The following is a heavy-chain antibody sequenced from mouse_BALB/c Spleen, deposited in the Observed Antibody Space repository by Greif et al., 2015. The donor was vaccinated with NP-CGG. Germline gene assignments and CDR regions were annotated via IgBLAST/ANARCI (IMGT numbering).Heavy chain of an antibody. J-gene: IGHJ3*01. CDR2: ISYSGST. CDR1: GYSITSDYA. V-gene: IGHV3-2*02. CDR3: ARLYGNSIFAY. D-gene: IGHD2-10*02. Sequence: EVQLVESGPGLVKPSQSLSLTCTVTGYSITSDYAWNWIRQFPGNKLEWIGYISYSGSTSYNPSLKSRISITRDTSKNQFFLQLNSVTTEDTATYYCARLYGNSIFAYWGQGTLVTVSA.